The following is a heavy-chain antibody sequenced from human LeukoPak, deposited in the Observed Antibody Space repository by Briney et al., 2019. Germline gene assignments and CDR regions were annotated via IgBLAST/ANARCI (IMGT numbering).Heavy chain of an antibody. CDR3: YLSGSVDY. Sequence: PGGSLRLSCAGSGYTFSSYWMHWVRQAPGKGVVWVSRINSDGSSTAYADSVEGRFTISRDNAKNTLYLQMNSLGGEDTAVYYCYLSGSVDYWGQGTLVTVSS. J-gene: IGHJ4*02. V-gene: IGHV3-74*01. CDR2: INSDGSST. D-gene: IGHD1-26*01. CDR1: GYTFSSYW.